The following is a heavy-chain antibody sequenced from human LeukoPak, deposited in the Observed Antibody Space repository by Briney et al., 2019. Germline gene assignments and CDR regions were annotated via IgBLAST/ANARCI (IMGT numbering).Heavy chain of an antibody. Sequence: GASVKVSCKASGYTFTGYYMHWVRQAPGQGLEWMGWINPNSGGTNYAQKFQGRVTMTRDTSISTAYMELSSLRSEDTAVYYCATTGYGSGRKYYFDYWGQGTLVTVSS. CDR1: GYTFTGYY. V-gene: IGHV1-2*02. D-gene: IGHD3-10*01. CDR3: ATTGYGSGRKYYFDY. CDR2: INPNSGGT. J-gene: IGHJ4*02.